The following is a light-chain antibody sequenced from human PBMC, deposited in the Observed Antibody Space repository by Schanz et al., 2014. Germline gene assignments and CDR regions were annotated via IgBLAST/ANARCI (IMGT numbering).Light chain of an antibody. CDR1: QSVYANF. Sequence: EIVLTQSPGTLSLSPGERATLSCRASQSVYANFLAWYQQKPGQAPRLLIYAASNRATGIPDRFSASGSGTDFTLTISRLEPEDFAVYYCQHYSLSPLFGQGTKVDI. CDR3: QHYSLSPL. V-gene: IGKV3-20*01. CDR2: AAS. J-gene: IGKJ1*01.